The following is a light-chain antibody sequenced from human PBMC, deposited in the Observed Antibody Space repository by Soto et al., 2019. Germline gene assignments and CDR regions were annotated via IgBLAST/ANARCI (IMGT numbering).Light chain of an antibody. CDR3: CSYAGSYSLYV. Sequence: QSALTQPRSVSGSPGQSVTISCTGTSSDVGGYNYVSWYQQHPGKAPKLMIYDVSQRPSGVPDRFSGSKSGNTASLTISGLQAEDEADYYCCSYAGSYSLYVFGTRTKVTVL. CDR1: SSDVGGYNY. J-gene: IGLJ1*01. CDR2: DVS. V-gene: IGLV2-11*01.